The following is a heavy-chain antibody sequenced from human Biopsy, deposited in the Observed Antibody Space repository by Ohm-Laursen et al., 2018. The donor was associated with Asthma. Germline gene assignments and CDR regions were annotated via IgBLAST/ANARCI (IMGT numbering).Heavy chain of an antibody. D-gene: IGHD3-10*01. J-gene: IGHJ6*02. CDR1: VYTFNSAG. V-gene: IGHV1-18*01. CDR3: ARAVDYSHYYGIDV. Sequence: ATVKISCKTSVYTFNSAGITWVRQAPGQGLEWMGWISVYNGNTKVAQKLQDRVTMITDTSTSTAYMELRSLRSDDTAVYFCARAVDYSHYYGIDVWGQGTTVTVS. CDR2: ISVYNGNT.